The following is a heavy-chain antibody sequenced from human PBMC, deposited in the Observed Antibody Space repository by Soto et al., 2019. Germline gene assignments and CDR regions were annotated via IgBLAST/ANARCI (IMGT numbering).Heavy chain of an antibody. V-gene: IGHV4-34*01. CDR1: GGSFSGYY. J-gene: IGHJ5*02. Sequence: SETLSLTCAVYGGSFSGYYWSWIRQPPGKGLEWIGEINHSGSTNYNPSLKSRVTISVDTSKNQFSLKLSSVTAADTAVYYCASKNFWSGYYPNLQGTGGWFDPWGQGTLVTVSS. CDR2: INHSGST. D-gene: IGHD3-3*01. CDR3: ASKNFWSGYYPNLQGTGGWFDP.